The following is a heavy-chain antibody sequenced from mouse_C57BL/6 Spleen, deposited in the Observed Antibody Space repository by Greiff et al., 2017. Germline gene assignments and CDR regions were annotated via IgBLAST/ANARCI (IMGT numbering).Heavy chain of an antibody. Sequence: VQLQQPGAELVKPGASVKMSCKASGYTFTSYWITWVKQRPGQGLEWIGDIYPGSGSTNYNEKFKSKATLTVDTSSSTAYMQLSSLTSEDSAVYYCARGIYYDYDPRYAMDYWGQGTSVTVSS. CDR2: IYPGSGST. V-gene: IGHV1-55*01. D-gene: IGHD2-4*01. J-gene: IGHJ4*01. CDR3: ARGIYYDYDPRYAMDY. CDR1: GYTFTSYW.